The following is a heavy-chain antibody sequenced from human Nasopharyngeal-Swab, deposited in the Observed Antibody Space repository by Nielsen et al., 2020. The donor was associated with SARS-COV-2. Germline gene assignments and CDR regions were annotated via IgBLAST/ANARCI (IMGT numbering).Heavy chain of an antibody. J-gene: IGHJ6*03. CDR1: GFGFSTYW. V-gene: IGHV3-7*03. Sequence: GESLKISCAASGFGFSTYWMTWVRQAPGKGLEWVANIKQDGSEKYYVDSVKGRFTVSRDNPKNLLYLQVNSLRAEDTAVYYCARQGVFVPAYFHQYYMDVWGKGTTVTVSS. CDR2: IKQDGSEK. D-gene: IGHD3-16*02. CDR3: ARQGVFVPAYFHQYYMDV.